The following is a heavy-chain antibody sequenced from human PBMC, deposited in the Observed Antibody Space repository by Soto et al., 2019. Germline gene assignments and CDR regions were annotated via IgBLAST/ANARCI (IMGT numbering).Heavy chain of an antibody. CDR3: ANSGSSRGGYYYGMDV. D-gene: IGHD6-6*01. Sequence: GGSLRLSCAASGFTFSSYGMHWVRQAPGKGLEWVAVISYDGSNKYYADSVKGRFTISRDYSKNTLYLQMNSLRAEDTAVYYCANSGSSRGGYYYGMDVWGQGTTVTVSS. J-gene: IGHJ6*02. CDR1: GFTFSSYG. CDR2: ISYDGSNK. V-gene: IGHV3-30*18.